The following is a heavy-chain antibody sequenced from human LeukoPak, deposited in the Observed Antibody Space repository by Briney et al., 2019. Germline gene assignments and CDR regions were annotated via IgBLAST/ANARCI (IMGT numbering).Heavy chain of an antibody. CDR3: ARMTTGHDY. J-gene: IGHJ4*02. CDR1: GTSFSSYY. D-gene: IGHD4-17*01. CDR2: INHSGYT. V-gene: IGHV4-34*01. Sequence: SETLSLTCAVSGTSFSSYYWSWIRQSPEKGLEWIGEINHSGYTNNNPSLKSRVTMSVDTSNNRFSLRPSSVTAADTGVYFCARMTTGHDYWGQGILVTVSS.